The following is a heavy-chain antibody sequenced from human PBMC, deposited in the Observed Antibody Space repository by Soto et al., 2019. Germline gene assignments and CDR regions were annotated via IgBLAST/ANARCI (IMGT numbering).Heavy chain of an antibody. Sequence: QVQLVQSGAEVKKPGASVKVSCKASGYTFTGYYMHWVRQAPGQGLEWMGWINPNSGGTNYAQKFQGRVTMTRDTSLSTAYMELSRLRSDDTAVYYCARDDSPIYYDSSGFFDYWGHGTLVTVSS. V-gene: IGHV1-2*02. D-gene: IGHD3-22*01. J-gene: IGHJ4*01. CDR2: INPNSGGT. CDR3: ARDDSPIYYDSSGFFDY. CDR1: GYTFTGYY.